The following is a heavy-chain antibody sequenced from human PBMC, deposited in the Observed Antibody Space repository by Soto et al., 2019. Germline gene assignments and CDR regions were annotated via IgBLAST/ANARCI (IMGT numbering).Heavy chain of an antibody. D-gene: IGHD3-10*01. V-gene: IGHV5-10-1*01. Sequence: GGSREVYWGVSGYRLNTHWINCVRQIPGKGLEDMGRIDPSQSYFNSNPYFQGHVTISADKSTSNAYLKWNSLEASDTDIYYCAVFRRRWFGDGRLDSWGPGTSVTVSS. J-gene: IGHJ4*02. CDR3: AVFRRRWFGDGRLDS. CDR2: IDPSQSYF. CDR1: GYRLNTHW.